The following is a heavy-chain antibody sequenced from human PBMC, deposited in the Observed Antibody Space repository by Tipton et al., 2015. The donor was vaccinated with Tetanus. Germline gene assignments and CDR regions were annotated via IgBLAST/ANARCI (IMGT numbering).Heavy chain of an antibody. CDR3: AGVTAQRTELYCNH. V-gene: IGHV4-59*01. CDR2: IYYTGST. D-gene: IGHD2-8*02. J-gene: IGHJ1*01. Sequence: GLVKPSETLSLTCAVSGGSITKDYWSWIRQSPGKTLEWIGYIYYTGSTNHNPSLKSRVTISMDRSKNQISLQLTSVTAADTAVDCCAGVTAQRTELYCNHWGQGTLVTGSS. CDR1: GGSITKDY.